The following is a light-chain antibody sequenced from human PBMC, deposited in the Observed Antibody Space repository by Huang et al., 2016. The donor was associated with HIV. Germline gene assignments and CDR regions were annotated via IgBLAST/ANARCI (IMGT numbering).Light chain of an antibody. CDR2: WAS. CDR3: QQYYSLPQT. V-gene: IGKV4-1*01. Sequence: DIIMSQSPESLTVSLGERATLNCRSSQSVYASSTGKDYMAWFQQKPGQPPKLLLFWASSREVGVPDRFSGSGSGTHFTLTIANLQPEDAAIYYCQQYYSLPQTFGQGTRV. CDR1: QSVYASSTGKDY. J-gene: IGKJ1*01.